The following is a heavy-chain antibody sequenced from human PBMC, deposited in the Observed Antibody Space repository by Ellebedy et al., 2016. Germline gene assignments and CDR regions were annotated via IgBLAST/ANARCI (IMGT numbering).Heavy chain of an antibody. CDR2: INHTGGA. J-gene: IGHJ4*02. D-gene: IGHD5-12*01. V-gene: IGHV4-34*01. CDR1: GGSFSGHY. Sequence: SETLSLXCAVYGGSFSGHYWSWIRQPPGKSLEWIGEINHTGGANYNPSLKSRVTLSVDTSKNQFSLKVNSVTAADTAIYYCARGIVALQPLKYFDSWGRGTRATVSS. CDR3: ARGIVALQPLKYFDS.